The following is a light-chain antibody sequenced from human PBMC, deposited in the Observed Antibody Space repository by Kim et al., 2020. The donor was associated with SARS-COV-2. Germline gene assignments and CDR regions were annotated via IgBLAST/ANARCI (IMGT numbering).Light chain of an antibody. J-gene: IGLJ2*01. CDR2: YDS. Sequence: SYELTQSPSVSLAPGKTARITCGGSNIGSKSVHWYQQKPGQAPLLVISYDSDRPTGIPERFSGSNSGNTATLTISWVEAGDEADYYCQVWDSTSYHRVVFGGGTKLTVL. CDR3: QVWDSTSYHRVV. CDR1: NIGSKS. V-gene: IGLV3-21*04.